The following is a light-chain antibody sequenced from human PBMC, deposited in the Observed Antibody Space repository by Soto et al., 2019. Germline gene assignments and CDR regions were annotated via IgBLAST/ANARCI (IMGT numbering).Light chain of an antibody. CDR1: QSVSTY. Sequence: EIVLTQSPATLSLSPGERATLSCRARQSVSTYLAWYQQKPGQAPRRLIYDASNRATGIPARFSGSGSGTDFTLTISSLEPEDFAIYYCQQRYNWPPITFGQGTRLEIK. CDR3: QQRYNWPPIT. V-gene: IGKV3-11*01. CDR2: DAS. J-gene: IGKJ5*01.